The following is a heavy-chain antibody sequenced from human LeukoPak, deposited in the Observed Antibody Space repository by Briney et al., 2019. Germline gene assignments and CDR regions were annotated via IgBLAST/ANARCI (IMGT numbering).Heavy chain of an antibody. CDR3: ARGQVKCYYDFWSGYYCHLYYFDY. D-gene: IGHD3-3*01. V-gene: IGHV3-23*01. CDR1: GFTFSSYA. Sequence: GGSLRLSCAASGFTFSSYAMSWVRQAPGKGLEWVSAISGSGGSTYYADSVKGRFTISRDNSKNTLYLQMNSLRAEDTAVYYCARGQVKCYYDFWSGYYCHLYYFDYWGQGTLVTVSS. CDR2: ISGSGGST. J-gene: IGHJ4*02.